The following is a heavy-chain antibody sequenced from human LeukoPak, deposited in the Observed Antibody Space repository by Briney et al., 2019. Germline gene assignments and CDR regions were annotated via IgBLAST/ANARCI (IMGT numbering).Heavy chain of an antibody. Sequence: PGESLSLSCEVSGFTFSDARLSWVRQPPGKGLEWVARINSNSDGGTTGYVAPLKGRFLISRDDSKNTQYWQMNRLKIADTAVYYCTTGSSYFDFCSDYCYLDSWGQGTLVTVSS. D-gene: IGHD3-3*01. CDR2: INSNSDGGTT. J-gene: IGHJ4*02. CDR1: GFTFSDAR. V-gene: IGHV3-15*01. CDR3: TTGSSYFDFCSDYCYLDS.